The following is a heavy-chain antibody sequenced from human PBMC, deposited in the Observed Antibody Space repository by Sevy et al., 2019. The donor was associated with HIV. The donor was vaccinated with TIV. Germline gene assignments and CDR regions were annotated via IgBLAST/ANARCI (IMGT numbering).Heavy chain of an antibody. CDR3: ATHAGIAAAGRVFDX. Sequence: GGSLRLSCVASGFTFSDHYMEWVRQAPGKGLEWVGRTRNKADGYTTEYAASVKGRFTISRDESKNSLYVQMNSLKAEDTAVYYCATHAGIAAAGRVFDXXGQGTLVTVSS. D-gene: IGHD6-13*01. J-gene: IGHJ4*02. V-gene: IGHV3-72*01. CDR2: TRNKADGYTT. CDR1: GFTFSDHY.